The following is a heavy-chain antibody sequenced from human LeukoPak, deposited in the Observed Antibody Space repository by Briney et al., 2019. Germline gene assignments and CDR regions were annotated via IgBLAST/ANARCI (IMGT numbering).Heavy chain of an antibody. CDR1: GYTFTGYY. CDR2: INPSSGAT. J-gene: IGHJ4*02. Sequence: ASVKVSCKASGYTFTGYYMSWVRQAPGQGFEWMGWINPSSGATNYAQKFQGRVTMTRDTSITTAYMEVSGLTFGDTAFYYCARSDEYANEYYLDYWGQGTLVTVSS. CDR3: ARSDEYANEYYLDY. V-gene: IGHV1-2*02. D-gene: IGHD2-2*01.